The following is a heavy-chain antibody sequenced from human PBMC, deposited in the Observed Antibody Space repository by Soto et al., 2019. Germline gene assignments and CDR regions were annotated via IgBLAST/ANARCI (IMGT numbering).Heavy chain of an antibody. V-gene: IGHV1-18*04. J-gene: IGHJ6*02. D-gene: IGHD5-12*01. Sequence: ASVKVSCKASGYTFTSYGISWVRQAPGQGLEWMGWISAYNGNTNYAQKLQGRVTITADKSTSTAYMELSSLRSEDTAVYYCARGRSDGGYSGYDYGGYYYYYGMDVWGQGTTVTVSS. CDR3: ARGRSDGGYSGYDYGGYYYYYGMDV. CDR2: ISAYNGNT. CDR1: GYTFTSYG.